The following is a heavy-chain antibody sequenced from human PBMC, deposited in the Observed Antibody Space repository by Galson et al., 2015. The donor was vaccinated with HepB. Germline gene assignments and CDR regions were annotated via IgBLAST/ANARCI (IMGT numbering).Heavy chain of an antibody. J-gene: IGHJ4*02. D-gene: IGHD3-10*01. Sequence: SVKVSCKASGGTFSSYAISWVRQAPGQGLEWLGRTIPILGISNYAQNFQGRVTITADKSTTTAYMELSSLTSEDTAVYYCARSPLLDYYGSGSCHYWGQGTLVTVSS. CDR2: TIPILGIS. CDR3: ARSPLLDYYGSGSCHY. V-gene: IGHV1-69*04. CDR1: GGTFSSYA.